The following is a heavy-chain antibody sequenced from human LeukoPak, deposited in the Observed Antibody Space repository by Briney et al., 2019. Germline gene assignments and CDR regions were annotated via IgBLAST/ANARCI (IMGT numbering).Heavy chain of an antibody. D-gene: IGHD3-3*01. V-gene: IGHV1-69*13. CDR1: GGTFSSYA. J-gene: IGHJ4*02. CDR2: IIPIFGTA. Sequence: GASVKVSCKASGGTFSSYAISWVRQAPGQGLEWMGGIIPIFGTANYAQKFQGRVTITADESTSTAYMELSSLRSEDTAVYYCARPSYDFWSGYYRLFDYWGQGTLVTVSS. CDR3: ARPSYDFWSGYYRLFDY.